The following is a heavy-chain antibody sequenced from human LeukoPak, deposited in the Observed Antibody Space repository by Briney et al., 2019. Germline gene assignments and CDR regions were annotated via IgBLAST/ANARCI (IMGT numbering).Heavy chain of an antibody. V-gene: IGHV1-2*06. CDR3: ARAPGDSSGYIH. Sequence: ASVKVSCKASGYTFTGYYMHWVRQAPGQGLEWMGRINPNSGGTNYAQKFQGRVTMTRDTSISTAYMELSRLRSGDTAVYYCARAPGDSSGYIHWGQGTLVTVSS. CDR2: INPNSGGT. CDR1: GYTFTGYY. D-gene: IGHD3-22*01. J-gene: IGHJ4*02.